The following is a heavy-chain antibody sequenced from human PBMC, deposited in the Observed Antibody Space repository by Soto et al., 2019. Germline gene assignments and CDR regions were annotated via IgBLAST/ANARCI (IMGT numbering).Heavy chain of an antibody. V-gene: IGHV3-23*01. CDR2: ISGGGGST. CDR1: GFTFSSYA. D-gene: IGHD3-22*01. J-gene: IGHJ4*02. CDR3: AKDFSVSSGPINVGDY. Sequence: GGSLRLSCAASGFTFSSYAMSWVRQAPGKGLEWVAAISGGGGSTYYADSVKGRFTISRDNSKNTLYLQMNSLTAEDTALYYCAKDFSVSSGPINVGDYWGQGTLVTAPQ.